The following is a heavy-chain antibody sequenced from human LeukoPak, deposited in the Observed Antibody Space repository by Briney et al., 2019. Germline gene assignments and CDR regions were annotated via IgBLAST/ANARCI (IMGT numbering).Heavy chain of an antibody. CDR2: INPNSGGT. CDR3: ARVDYDILTGYSPYFHY. CDR1: GYTFTGYY. Sequence: ASVKVSCKASGYTFTGYYMHWVRQAPGQGLEWMGWINPNSGGTNYAQKFQGRVTMTRDTSISTAYMELSRLRSDDTAVYYCARVDYDILTGYSPYFHYWGQGTLVTVSS. D-gene: IGHD3-9*01. V-gene: IGHV1-2*02. J-gene: IGHJ4*02.